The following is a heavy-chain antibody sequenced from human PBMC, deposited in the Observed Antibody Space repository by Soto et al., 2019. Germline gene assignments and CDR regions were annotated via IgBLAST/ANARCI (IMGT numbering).Heavy chain of an antibody. CDR2: INPSCGST. CDR3: ARDLGYCSGGSCYHWGSSVAYYYGMDV. D-gene: IGHD2-15*01. CDR1: GYTFTSYY. Sequence: ASVKVSCKASGYTFTSYYIHWVRQAPGQGLERMGIINPSCGSTGYAQKFQGRVTMTRDTSTSTVYMELSSLRSEDTAVYYCARDLGYCSGGSCYHWGSSVAYYYGMDVWGQGTTVTVYS. V-gene: IGHV1-46*01. J-gene: IGHJ6*02.